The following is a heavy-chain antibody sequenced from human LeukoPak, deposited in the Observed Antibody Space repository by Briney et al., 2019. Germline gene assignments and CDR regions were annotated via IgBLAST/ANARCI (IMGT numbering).Heavy chain of an antibody. D-gene: IGHD1-26*01. J-gene: IGHJ4*02. Sequence: ASVKVSCKVSGYTLTELSMHWVRQAPGKGLEWKGGFDPEDGETIYAQKFQGRVTMTEDTSTDTAYMELSSLRSEDTAVYYCATAYGYGGSTYYFDYWGQGTLVTVSS. CDR2: FDPEDGET. CDR1: GYTLTELS. V-gene: IGHV1-24*01. CDR3: ATAYGYGGSTYYFDY.